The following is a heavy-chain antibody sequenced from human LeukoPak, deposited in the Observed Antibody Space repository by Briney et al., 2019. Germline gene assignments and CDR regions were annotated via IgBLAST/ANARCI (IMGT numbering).Heavy chain of an antibody. CDR2: IYRDGRT. V-gene: IGHV3-66*01. CDR3: ANSGTYYDYFDD. CDR1: GFTVSSHY. D-gene: IGHD1-26*01. J-gene: IGHJ4*02. Sequence: PGGSLRLSCSGSGFTVSSHYMTWVRQAPGKGLEWVSVIYRDGRTSYADSVKGRFTISRDDSKNTLSLQMNSLRAEDTAVYYCANSGTYYDYFDDWGQGTLVTVSS.